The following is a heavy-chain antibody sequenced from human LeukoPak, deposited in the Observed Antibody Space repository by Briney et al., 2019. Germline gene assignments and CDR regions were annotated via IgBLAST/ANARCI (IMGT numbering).Heavy chain of an antibody. D-gene: IGHD2-15*01. CDR2: IYYSGST. CDR3: ASLREGGVAHWFDP. V-gene: IGHV4-39*01. Sequence: SETLSLTCIVSGGSINSRSHYWGWIRQPPGKGLEWIGNIYYSGSTYYNPSLKSRVTISIDTSKNQFSLKLSSVTATDTAVYHCASLREGGVAHWFDPWGQGTLVTVSS. CDR1: GGSINSRSHY. J-gene: IGHJ5*02.